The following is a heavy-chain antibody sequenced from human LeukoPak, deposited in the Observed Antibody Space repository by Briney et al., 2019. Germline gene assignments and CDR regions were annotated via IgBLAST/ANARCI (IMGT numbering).Heavy chain of an antibody. V-gene: IGHV1-46*01. CDR1: GYIFTNYY. Sequence: GASVKVSCKASGYIFTNYYMHWVRQAPGQGLEWLGIINPSGGSTSYAQKYQGRVTMTRDTSTTTVYMELSSLRSEDTAVYYCARVVWNYYDSSGYGAFDIWGQGTMVTVSS. CDR2: INPSGGST. J-gene: IGHJ3*02. CDR3: ARVVWNYYDSSGYGAFDI. D-gene: IGHD3-22*01.